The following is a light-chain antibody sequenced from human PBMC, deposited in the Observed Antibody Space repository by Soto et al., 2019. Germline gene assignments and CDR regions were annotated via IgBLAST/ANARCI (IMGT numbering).Light chain of an antibody. Sequence: QSALTQPPSASGSPRQSVTISCTGTSSDVGGYNYVSWYQQHPGKAPKLMIYEVSKRPSGVPDRFSGSKSGNTASLTVSGLQAEDEADYYCSSYAGSNVVFGGGTKVTVL. CDR3: SSYAGSNVV. CDR1: SSDVGGYNY. V-gene: IGLV2-8*01. J-gene: IGLJ2*01. CDR2: EVS.